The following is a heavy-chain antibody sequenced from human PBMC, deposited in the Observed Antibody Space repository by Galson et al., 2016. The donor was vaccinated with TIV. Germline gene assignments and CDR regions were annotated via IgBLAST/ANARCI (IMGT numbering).Heavy chain of an antibody. Sequence: SLRLSCAASGFSFSSYWMSWGRQAPGKGLEWVASIKEDGGQKYDVDSVKGRFTVSRDNAMNSLYLQMNSLRAEDTAVYCCARLGYCSRSNCFYGMDVWGQGTTVAVSS. D-gene: IGHD2-2*01. J-gene: IGHJ6*02. CDR2: IKEDGGQK. CDR1: GFSFSSYW. CDR3: ARLGYCSRSNCFYGMDV. V-gene: IGHV3-7*03.